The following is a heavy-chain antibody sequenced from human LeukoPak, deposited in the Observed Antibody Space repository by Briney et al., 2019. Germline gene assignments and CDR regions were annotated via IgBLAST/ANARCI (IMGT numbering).Heavy chain of an antibody. D-gene: IGHD6-6*01. Sequence: SETLSLTCAVYGGSFSGYYWSWIRQPPGKGLEWIGEINHSGSTNYNPSLKSRVTISVDTSKNQFSLKLSSVTAADTAVYYCARATRPRGDFDYWGQGTLVTVSS. CDR1: GGSFSGYY. CDR3: ARATRPRGDFDY. V-gene: IGHV4-34*01. J-gene: IGHJ4*02. CDR2: INHSGST.